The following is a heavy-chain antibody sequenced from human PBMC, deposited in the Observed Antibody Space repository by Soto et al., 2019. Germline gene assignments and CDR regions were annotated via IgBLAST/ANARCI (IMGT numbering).Heavy chain of an antibody. D-gene: IGHD3-3*01. J-gene: IGHJ6*02. Sequence: PSETLALTCAVYGGSFSGYYWSGIRQPPGKGLEWIGEINHSGSTNYNPSLKSRVTISVDTSKNQFSLKLSSVTAADTAVYYCASIRYYDFWSGYYLRYYYGMDVWGQGTTVT. V-gene: IGHV4-34*01. CDR3: ASIRYYDFWSGYYLRYYYGMDV. CDR1: GGSFSGYY. CDR2: INHSGST.